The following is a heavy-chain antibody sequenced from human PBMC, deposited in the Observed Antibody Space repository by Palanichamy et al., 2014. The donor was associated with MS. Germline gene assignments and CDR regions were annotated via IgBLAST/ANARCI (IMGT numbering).Heavy chain of an antibody. Sequence: EVQLLESGGGLVQPGGSLRLSCAASGFTFSSYAMSWVRQAPGKGLEWVSAISGSGGSTYYADSVKGRFTISRDNSKNTLYLQMNSLRAEDTAVYYCAKSYFSSTSCRKGGSCYSIDYWGQGTLVTVSS. D-gene: IGHD2-2*01. V-gene: IGHV3-23*01. J-gene: IGHJ4*02. CDR1: GFTFSSYA. CDR3: AKSYFSSTSCRKGGSCYSIDY. CDR2: ISGSGGST.